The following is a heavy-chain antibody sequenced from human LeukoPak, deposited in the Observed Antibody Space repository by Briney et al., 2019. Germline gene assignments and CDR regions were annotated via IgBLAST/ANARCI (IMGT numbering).Heavy chain of an antibody. J-gene: IGHJ6*02. D-gene: IGHD6-13*01. Sequence: SETVSLTCSVSGGSISSYYWRWLRQPPGRGREGIGYIYYSRSTNYNPSLKSRVTISVDTSKNQFSLKLSSVTAADTAVYYCARCLAAAGTSYYGMDVWGQGTTVTVSS. CDR1: GGSISSYY. V-gene: IGHV4-59*13. CDR3: ARCLAAAGTSYYGMDV. CDR2: IYYSRST.